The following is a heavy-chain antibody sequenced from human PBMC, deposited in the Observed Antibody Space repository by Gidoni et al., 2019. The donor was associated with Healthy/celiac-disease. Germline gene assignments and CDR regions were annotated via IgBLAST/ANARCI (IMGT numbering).Heavy chain of an antibody. V-gene: IGHV3-33*08. CDR2: IWYDGSNK. CDR3: ARDQSSNYYYYMDV. J-gene: IGHJ6*03. Sequence: QVQLVESGGGVVQPGRSLRLSCAASGFTFSSYGMHWVRQAPGKGLEWVAVIWYDGSNKYYADSVKGRFTISRDNSKNTLYLQMNSLRAEDTAVYYCARDQSSNYYYYMDVWGKGTTVTVSS. CDR1: GFTFSSYG. D-gene: IGHD6-13*01.